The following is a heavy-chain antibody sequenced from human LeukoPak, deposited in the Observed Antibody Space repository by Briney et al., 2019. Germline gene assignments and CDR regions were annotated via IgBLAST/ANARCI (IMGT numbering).Heavy chain of an antibody. J-gene: IGHJ5*02. CDR1: GYSISSGYY. CDR3: ARILGVVYYDSSGYYSLGWFDP. D-gene: IGHD3-22*01. CDR2: IYYSGST. Sequence: SETLSLTCTVSGYSISSGYYWGWIRQPPGKGLEWIGSIYYSGSTYYNPSLKSRVTISVDTSKNQFSLKLSSVTAADTAVYYCARILGVVYYDSSGYYSLGWFDPWGQGTLVTVSS. V-gene: IGHV4-38-2*02.